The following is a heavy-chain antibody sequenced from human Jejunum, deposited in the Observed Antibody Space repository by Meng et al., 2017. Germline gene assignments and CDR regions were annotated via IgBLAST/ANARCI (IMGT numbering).Heavy chain of an antibody. J-gene: IGHJ4*02. Sequence: SVKVSCKASGGTFTTYTYTWIRQAPGQRLEWVGGIIPLTGTTKSTQRFQGRLTITADKTTNTVYMDLTSLRSVDTAVYFCARGSIDFDYWGQGTLVTVSS. V-gene: IGHV1-69*06. D-gene: IGHD3-22*01. CDR3: ARGSIDFDY. CDR1: GGTFTTYT. CDR2: IIPLTGTT.